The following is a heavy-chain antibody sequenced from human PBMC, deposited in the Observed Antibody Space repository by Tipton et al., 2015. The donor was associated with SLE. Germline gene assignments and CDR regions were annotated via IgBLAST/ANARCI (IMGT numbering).Heavy chain of an antibody. Sequence: GLVKPSETLSLRCTVSGGSISDYYWSWVRQPPGKGLEWIGYIYYSGGTNYNPSLMSRVTFSLDTSKNQFSLDLTSVTAADTAVYYCARGSAVITSGYYYYYMDVWGKGTTVTVSS. CDR2: IYYSGGT. J-gene: IGHJ6*03. D-gene: IGHD3-22*01. V-gene: IGHV4-59*01. CDR1: GGSISDYY. CDR3: ARGSAVITSGYYYYYMDV.